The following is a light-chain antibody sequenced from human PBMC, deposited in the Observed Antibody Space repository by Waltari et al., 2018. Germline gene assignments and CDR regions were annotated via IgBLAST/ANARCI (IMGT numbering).Light chain of an antibody. V-gene: IGKV1-5*03. Sequence: DITMTQSPSTPPASVGDRITTTCRASQSVSRWLSWYQQKPGKAPKHLIYEASSLESRAPSGFSGSGYGTEFTLTISSLRPDGFAIYDCQPYNSFPYTLGEGTKVEIK. CDR1: QSVSRW. CDR3: QPYNSFPYT. CDR2: EAS. J-gene: IGKJ2*01.